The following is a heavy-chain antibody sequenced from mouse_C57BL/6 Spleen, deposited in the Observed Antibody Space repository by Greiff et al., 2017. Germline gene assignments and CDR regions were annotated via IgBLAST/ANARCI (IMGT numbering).Heavy chain of an antibody. CDR3: ARHEVDIRDVDY. D-gene: IGHD1-3*01. CDR2: ISSGGSYT. Sequence: EVMLVESGGDLVKPGGSLQLSCAASGFTFSSYGMSWVRQTPDKRLEWVATISSGGSYTYYPDSVKGRFTISRDNAKNTLYLQRSSLKSEDTAMYYCARHEVDIRDVDYWGQGTTLTVSS. CDR1: GFTFSSYG. V-gene: IGHV5-6*02. J-gene: IGHJ2*01.